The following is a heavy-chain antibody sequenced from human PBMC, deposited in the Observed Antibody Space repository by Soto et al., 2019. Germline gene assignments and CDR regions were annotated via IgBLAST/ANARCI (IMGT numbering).Heavy chain of an antibody. CDR1: GGSISSSSYY. Sequence: QLQLQESGPGLVKPSETLSLTCTVSGGSISSSSYYWGWIRQPPGKGLEWIGSIYYSGSTYYNPSLKSRVTIPVDTSKTQFPLKLSSVTAADTAVYYRARPSRLHEIGYWGQGTLVTVSS. CDR3: ARPSRLHEIGY. CDR2: IYYSGST. J-gene: IGHJ4*02. D-gene: IGHD2-15*01. V-gene: IGHV4-39*01.